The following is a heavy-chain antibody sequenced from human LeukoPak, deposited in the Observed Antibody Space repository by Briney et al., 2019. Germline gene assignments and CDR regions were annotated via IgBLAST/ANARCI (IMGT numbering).Heavy chain of an antibody. Sequence: SVKVSCKASGYTFTSYGISWVRQAPGQGLEWMGGIIPIFGTANYAQKFQGRVTITTDESTSTAYMELSSLRSEDTAVYYCARVLVGAVDYWGQGTLVTVSS. V-gene: IGHV1-69*05. CDR2: IIPIFGTA. J-gene: IGHJ4*02. D-gene: IGHD1-26*01. CDR1: GYTFTSYG. CDR3: ARVLVGAVDY.